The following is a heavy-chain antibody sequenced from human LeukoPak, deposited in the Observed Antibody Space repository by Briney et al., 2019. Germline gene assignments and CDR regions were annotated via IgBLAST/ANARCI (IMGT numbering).Heavy chain of an antibody. J-gene: IGHJ4*02. CDR2: IYYSGST. CDR3: VREPMTYDSSGYFDY. CDR1: GGSITGHY. V-gene: IGHV4-59*11. D-gene: IGHD3-22*01. Sequence: SETLSLTCTVSGGSITGHYWIWIRQPPGQGLEWIGTIYYSGSTYYNPSLKSRITISIDTSKNQFSLNLSSVTAADTAVYYCVREPMTYDSSGYFDYWGQGTLVTVSS.